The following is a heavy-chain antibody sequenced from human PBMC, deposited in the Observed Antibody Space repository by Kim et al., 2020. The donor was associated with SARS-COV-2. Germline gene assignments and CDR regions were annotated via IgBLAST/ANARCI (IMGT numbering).Heavy chain of an antibody. J-gene: IGHJ6*02. Sequence: WGSLRLSCAASGFTLSASSLHWVRQASGKGLEWVGRIRGKANNYATAYAASVKGRFTISGDESKNTAYLQMNSLKTEDTAVYYCTKGGVPPMDVWGQGTTVTVSS. CDR2: IRGKANNYAT. V-gene: IGHV3-73*01. CDR1: GFTLSASS. D-gene: IGHD3-16*01. CDR3: TKGGVPPMDV.